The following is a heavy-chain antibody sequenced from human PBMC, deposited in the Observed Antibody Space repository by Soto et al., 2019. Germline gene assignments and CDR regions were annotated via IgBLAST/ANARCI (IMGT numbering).Heavy chain of an antibody. D-gene: IGHD3-3*01. Sequence: TSETLSLTCAVYGGSFSGYYWSWIRQPPGKGLEWIGEINHSGSTNYNPSLKSRVTISVDTSKNQFSLKLSSVTAADTAVYYCARLPSSITIFGVVIAPYYYYMDVWGKGTTVTVSS. CDR2: INHSGST. J-gene: IGHJ6*03. CDR3: ARLPSSITIFGVVIAPYYYYMDV. V-gene: IGHV4-34*01. CDR1: GGSFSGYY.